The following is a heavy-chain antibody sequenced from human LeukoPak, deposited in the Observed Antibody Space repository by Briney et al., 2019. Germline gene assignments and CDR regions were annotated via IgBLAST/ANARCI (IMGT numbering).Heavy chain of an antibody. D-gene: IGHD5-24*01. V-gene: IGHV3-23*01. J-gene: IGHJ4*02. CDR3: AKIIDGYNFSDY. CDR1: GFTFSSYA. CDR2: ISGSGGST. Sequence: GGSLRLSCAASGFTFSSYAMSWVRQAPGKGLEWVSAISGSGGSTYYADSVRGRFTISRDNSKNTLYLQMNSLRAEDTAVYYCAKIIDGYNFSDYWGQGTLVTVSS.